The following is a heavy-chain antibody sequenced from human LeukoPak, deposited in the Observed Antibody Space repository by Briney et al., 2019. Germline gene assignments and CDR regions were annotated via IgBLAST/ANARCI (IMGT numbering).Heavy chain of an antibody. V-gene: IGHV1-2*02. Sequence: ASVKVSCKASGYTFTGYYMHWVRQAPGQGLEWRGWINPNSGGTNYAQKFQGRVTMTRDTSISTAYMELSRLRSDDTAVYYCARDGQISMVRGVDLDYWGQGTLVTVSS. J-gene: IGHJ4*02. D-gene: IGHD3-10*01. CDR3: ARDGQISMVRGVDLDY. CDR1: GYTFTGYY. CDR2: INPNSGGT.